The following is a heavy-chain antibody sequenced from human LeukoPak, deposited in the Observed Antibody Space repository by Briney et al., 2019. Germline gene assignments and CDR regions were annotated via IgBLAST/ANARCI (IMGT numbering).Heavy chain of an antibody. CDR1: GFTFSNYG. J-gene: IGHJ6*04. CDR3: ARNRLGATATYMDV. Sequence: GGSLRLSCVASGFTFSNYGMHWVRQAPGKGLEWVAFIEYDGTDTHFADSVRGRFTISRDNSEDTLYLQIITLRAVDTAVYYCARNRLGATATYMDVWGKGTTVTVSS. CDR2: IEYDGTDT. V-gene: IGHV3-30*02. D-gene: IGHD2-15*01.